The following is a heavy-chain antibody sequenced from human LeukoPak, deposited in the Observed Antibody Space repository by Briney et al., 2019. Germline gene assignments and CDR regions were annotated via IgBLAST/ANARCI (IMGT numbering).Heavy chain of an antibody. D-gene: IGHD1-1*01. CDR3: ARPENRGNEYYYYYYMDV. CDR1: GYSFTSYW. V-gene: IGHV5-51*01. J-gene: IGHJ6*03. Sequence: GESLKISCKGSGYSFTSYWIGWVRQMPGKGLEWMGIIYPGDSDTRYSPSFQGQVTISADKSISTAYLQWSSLKTSDTAMYYCARPENRGNEYYYYYYMDVWGKGTTVTVSS. CDR2: IYPGDSDT.